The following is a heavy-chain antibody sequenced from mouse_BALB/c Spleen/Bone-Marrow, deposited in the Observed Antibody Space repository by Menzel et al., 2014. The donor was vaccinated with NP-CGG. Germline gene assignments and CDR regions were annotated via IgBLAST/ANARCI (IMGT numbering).Heavy chain of an antibody. CDR2: IYPGDGDI. V-gene: IGHV1-82*01. Sequence: VQLQESGPELVKPGASVKISCKASGYAFSSSWMNWVKQRPGQGLEWIGRIYPGDGDINYNGKFKGKATLTADKSSSTAYMQLSSLTSVDSAVYFCARFSTVYYSDYWGQGTTLTVSS. CDR3: ARFSTVYYSDY. J-gene: IGHJ2*01. CDR1: GYAFSSSW. D-gene: IGHD4-1*02.